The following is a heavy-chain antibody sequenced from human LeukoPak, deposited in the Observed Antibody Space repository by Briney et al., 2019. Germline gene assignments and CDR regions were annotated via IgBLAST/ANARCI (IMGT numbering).Heavy chain of an antibody. CDR2: IYYSGST. J-gene: IGHJ6*03. D-gene: IGHD4-17*01. CDR3: SRDYGAYYYYYMDV. CDR1: GRSISSSSYY. Sequence: SETLSLTCTVSGRSISSSSYYWGWIRQPPGKGLEWIGSIYYSGSTYNNPSLKSRVTMSVDTSKNQFSLKLRSVTAADTAVYYCSRDYGAYYYYYMDVWGKGTTVTVSS. V-gene: IGHV4-39*01.